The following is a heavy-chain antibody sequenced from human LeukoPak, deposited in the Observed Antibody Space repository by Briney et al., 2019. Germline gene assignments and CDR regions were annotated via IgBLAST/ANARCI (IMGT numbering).Heavy chain of an antibody. CDR1: GFTFSSYA. CDR3: AKGSSGYPHDY. CDR2: ISGSGGST. Sequence: GGSLRLSCAASGFTFSSYAMSWVRQAPGKGLVWVSAISGSGGSTYYADSVKGRFAISRDNSKNTLYLQMNSLRAEDTAVYYCAKGSSGYPHDYWGQGTLVTVSS. J-gene: IGHJ4*02. V-gene: IGHV3-23*01. D-gene: IGHD3-22*01.